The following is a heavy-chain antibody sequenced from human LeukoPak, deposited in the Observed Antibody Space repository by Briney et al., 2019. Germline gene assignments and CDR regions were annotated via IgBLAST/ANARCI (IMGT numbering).Heavy chain of an antibody. CDR3: ARGPYTGTLGYFDY. V-gene: IGHV3-30*03. CDR1: GFTFSSYS. D-gene: IGHD1-26*01. CDR2: ISYDGSKK. J-gene: IGHJ4*02. Sequence: PGGSLRLSCAASGFTFSSYSMNWVRQAPGKGLEWVAVISYDGSKKNYADSLKGRFTISRDNSKNTLYLQMNSLRAEDTAVYYCARGPYTGTLGYFDYWGQGTLVTVSS.